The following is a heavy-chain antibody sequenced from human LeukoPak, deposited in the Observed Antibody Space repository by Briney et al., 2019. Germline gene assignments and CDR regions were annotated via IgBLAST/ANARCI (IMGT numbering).Heavy chain of an antibody. J-gene: IGHJ4*02. D-gene: IGHD6-13*01. V-gene: IGHV1-18*01. Sequence: ASVKVSCKASGYTFTSYGISWVRQAPGQGLEWMGWISAYNGNTNYAQKLQGRVTMTTGTSTSTAYMELRSLRSDDTAAYYCARRRSTYSSSYEMDYWGQGTLVTVSS. CDR1: GYTFTSYG. CDR3: ARRRSTYSSSYEMDY. CDR2: ISAYNGNT.